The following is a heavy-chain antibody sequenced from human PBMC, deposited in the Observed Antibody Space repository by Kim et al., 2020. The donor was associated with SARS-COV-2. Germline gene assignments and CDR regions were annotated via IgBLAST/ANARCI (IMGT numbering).Heavy chain of an antibody. J-gene: IGHJ6*02. Sequence: GGSLRLSCAASGFIFNDYWMSWVRQAPGKGLEWVANIKQDGSEKYYVDSVKGRFTISRDNAKNSLYLEMNSLRAEDTAVHYCARSRTRWSHLDVWGQGTTVTVSS. CDR1: GFIFNDYW. CDR2: IKQDGSEK. CDR3: ARSRTRWSHLDV. D-gene: IGHD2-15*01. V-gene: IGHV3-7*01.